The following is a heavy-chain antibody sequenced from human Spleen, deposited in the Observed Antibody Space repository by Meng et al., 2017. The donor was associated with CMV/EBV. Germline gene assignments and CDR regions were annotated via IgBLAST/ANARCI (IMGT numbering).Heavy chain of an antibody. D-gene: IGHD2-2*01. CDR1: GYTFTSYD. CDR2: MNPNSGST. V-gene: IGHV1-2*02. CDR3: AKDRGWTAPSPDGVAVPVAYYFDY. J-gene: IGHJ4*02. Sequence: ASVKVSCKASGYTFTSYDINWVRQAPGQGLEWMGWMNPNSGSTNYAQKFQGRVTITRDTANSTAYVDLSSPRSDDTAVYYWAKDRGWTAPSPDGVAVPVAYYFDYWGQGALVTVSS.